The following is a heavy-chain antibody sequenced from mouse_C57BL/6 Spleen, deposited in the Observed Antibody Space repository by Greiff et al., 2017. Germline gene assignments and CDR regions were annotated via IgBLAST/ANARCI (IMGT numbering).Heavy chain of an antibody. V-gene: IGHV1-59*01. CDR3: ARLRYPYAMDY. Sequence: VQLQQPGAELVRPGTSVKLSCKASGYTFTSYWMHWVKQRPGQGLEWIGVIDPSDSYTNYNQKFKGKATLTVDTSSSTAYMQLSSLTSEDSAVYYCARLRYPYAMDYWGQGTSVTVSS. CDR2: IDPSDSYT. J-gene: IGHJ4*01. CDR1: GYTFTSYW.